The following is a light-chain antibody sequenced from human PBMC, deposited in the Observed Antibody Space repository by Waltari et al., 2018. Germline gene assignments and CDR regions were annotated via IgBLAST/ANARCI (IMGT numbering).Light chain of an antibody. Sequence: AIRMTQSPSSLSASTGDRVTITCRASQGVSSYLAWYQQKPGKAPNLLIYAASTLQSGVPPRFSGSGSGTDFSLIISCLQSEDFATYYCQQYYSYPWTFGQGTKVEI. CDR3: QQYYSYPWT. V-gene: IGKV1-8*01. J-gene: IGKJ1*01. CDR2: AAS. CDR1: QGVSSY.